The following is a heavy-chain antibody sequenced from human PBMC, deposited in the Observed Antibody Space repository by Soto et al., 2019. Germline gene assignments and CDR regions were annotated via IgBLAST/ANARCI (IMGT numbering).Heavy chain of an antibody. CDR3: AREGSVVVPAAGDFCYCGRDV. Sequence: EVQLVETGGGLIQPGGSLRLSCAASGFTVSSNYMSWVRQAPGKRLEWVSVIYSGGSTYYADSVKGRFTIARDNTRNALYLQMNSLRVEDTAVYYCAREGSVVVPAAGDFCYCGRDVWGQGTTVTVSS. V-gene: IGHV3-53*02. D-gene: IGHD2-2*01. CDR2: IYSGGST. J-gene: IGHJ6*02. CDR1: GFTVSSNY.